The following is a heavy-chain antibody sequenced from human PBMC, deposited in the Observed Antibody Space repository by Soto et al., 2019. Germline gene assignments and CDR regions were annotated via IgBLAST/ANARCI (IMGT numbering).Heavy chain of an antibody. V-gene: IGHV1-2*02. CDR3: ARVRTYYDSSGSLDY. J-gene: IGHJ4*02. Sequence: ASVKVSCKASGYTFTGYFMHWVRQAPGQGLEWMGWINPNSGDANYAQKFQGRVTMTRDMSISTAYMELRRLTSDDTAIYYCARVRTYYDSSGSLDYWGQGTLVTVSS. CDR1: GYTFTGYF. CDR2: INPNSGDA. D-gene: IGHD3-22*01.